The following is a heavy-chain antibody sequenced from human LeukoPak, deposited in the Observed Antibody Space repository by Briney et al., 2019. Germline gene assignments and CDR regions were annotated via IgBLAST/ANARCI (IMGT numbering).Heavy chain of an antibody. CDR2: IRSKANSYAT. CDR1: GFTFSGSA. CDR3: TGPHSSGSN. Sequence: GGSLRLSCAASGFTFSGSAMHWVRQAPGKGLEWVGRIRSKANSYATAYAASVKGRFTISRCDSKNTAYLQMNNLKTEETAVDYCTGPHSSGSNWGQGSLVSASS. J-gene: IGHJ4*02. V-gene: IGHV3-73*01. D-gene: IGHD6-19*01.